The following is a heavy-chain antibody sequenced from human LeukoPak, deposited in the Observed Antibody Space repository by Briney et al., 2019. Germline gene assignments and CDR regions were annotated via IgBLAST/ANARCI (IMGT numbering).Heavy chain of an antibody. CDR1: GFTFSTYA. D-gene: IGHD3-9*01. CDR3: AKATYYDILTGSWGAFDI. J-gene: IGHJ3*02. CDR2: ISGSGGST. V-gene: IGHV3-23*01. Sequence: GGSLRLSCADSGFTFSTYAMSWVRQAPGKGLEWVSVISGSGGSTYHADSVKGRFTISRDNSKNTLYLQMNSLRAEDTAVYYCAKATYYDILTGSWGAFDIWGQGTMVTVSS.